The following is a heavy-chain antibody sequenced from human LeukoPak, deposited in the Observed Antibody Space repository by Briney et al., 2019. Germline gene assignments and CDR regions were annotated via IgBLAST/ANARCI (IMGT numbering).Heavy chain of an antibody. CDR1: GFTFSSYA. CDR3: AREDYDILTGYYGN. J-gene: IGHJ4*02. Sequence: GGSLRLSCAASGFTFSSYAMHWVRQAPGKGLEWVAVISYDGSNKYYADSVKGRFTISRDSSKNTLYLQMNSLRAEDTAVYYCAREDYDILTGYYGNWGQGTLVTVSS. V-gene: IGHV3-30*04. D-gene: IGHD3-9*01. CDR2: ISYDGSNK.